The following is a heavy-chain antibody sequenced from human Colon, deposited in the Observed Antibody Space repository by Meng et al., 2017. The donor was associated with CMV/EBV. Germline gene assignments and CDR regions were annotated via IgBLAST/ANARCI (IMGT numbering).Heavy chain of an antibody. D-gene: IGHD1-1*01. Sequence: GESLKISCAASGYTFTGYYMHWVRQAPGQGLEWMGSINPNSGGTNYAQNFQGRVTMTRDTSISTAYMDLSRLRSDDTAVYYCARDAAYSWKGANWFDPWGQGTLVTVSS. CDR2: INPNSGGT. CDR3: ARDAAYSWKGANWFDP. J-gene: IGHJ5*02. V-gene: IGHV1-2*02. CDR1: GYTFTGYY.